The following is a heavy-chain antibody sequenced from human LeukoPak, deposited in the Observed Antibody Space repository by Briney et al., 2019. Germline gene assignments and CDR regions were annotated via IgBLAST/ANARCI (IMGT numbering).Heavy chain of an antibody. J-gene: IGHJ4*02. Sequence: PSETLSLTCTVSGGSISSDDYYRSWLRQPAGKGLEWIVRIYPSGNTNYNPSLRSRVTISIDTSKNQFSLKLSSVTAADTAVYYCARYFDYWGQGILVTVSS. CDR2: IYPSGNT. CDR1: GGSISSDDYY. V-gene: IGHV4-61*02. CDR3: ARYFDY.